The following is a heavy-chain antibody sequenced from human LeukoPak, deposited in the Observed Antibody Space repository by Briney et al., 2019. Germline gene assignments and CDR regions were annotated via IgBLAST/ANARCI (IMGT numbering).Heavy chain of an antibody. V-gene: IGHV1-18*01. J-gene: IGHJ4*02. D-gene: IGHD6-19*01. Sequence: ASVKVSCKASGYTFTSYGISWVRQAPGQGLEWMGWISAYNGNTNYAQKLQGRVTMTTDTSTSTAYMELRSLRSDDTAVYYCARGNLYQLEIAVARYFDYWGQGTLVTVSS. CDR2: ISAYNGNT. CDR3: ARGNLYQLEIAVARYFDY. CDR1: GYTFTSYG.